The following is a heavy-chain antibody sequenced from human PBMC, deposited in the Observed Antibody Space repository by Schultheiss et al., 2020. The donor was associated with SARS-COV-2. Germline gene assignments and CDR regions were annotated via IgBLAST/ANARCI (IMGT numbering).Heavy chain of an antibody. J-gene: IGHJ3*02. CDR1: GFTFGDYA. CDR3: TRVGEGIVVVPAAPRI. Sequence: GGSLRLSCTASGFTFGDYAMSWFRQAPGKGLEWVGFIRSKAYGGTTEYAASVKGRFTISRDDSKSIAYLQMNSLKTEDTVVYYCTRVGEGIVVVPAAPRIWGQGTMVTVSS. CDR2: IRSKAYGGTT. D-gene: IGHD2-2*01. V-gene: IGHV3-49*03.